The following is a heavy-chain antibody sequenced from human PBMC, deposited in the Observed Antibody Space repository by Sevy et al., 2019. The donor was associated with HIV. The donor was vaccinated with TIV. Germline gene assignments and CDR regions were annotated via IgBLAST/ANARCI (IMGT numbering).Heavy chain of an antibody. CDR2: IYHGGDT. CDR3: ARVGPGYSSGPYRFDS. Sequence: TLSLTCTVSGGYLNIGGYSWSWIRQPPGKGLEWIGSIYHGGDTDYNPSLKSRITVSLDRSKNQFSLRLDSVTAADTAVYFCARVGPGYSSGPYRFDSWGQGTLVTVSS. V-gene: IGHV4-30-2*01. D-gene: IGHD6-19*01. CDR1: GGYLNIGGYS. J-gene: IGHJ4*02.